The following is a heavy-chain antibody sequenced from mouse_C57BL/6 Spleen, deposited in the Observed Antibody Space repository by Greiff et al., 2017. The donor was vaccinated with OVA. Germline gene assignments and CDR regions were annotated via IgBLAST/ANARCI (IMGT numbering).Heavy chain of an antibody. CDR2: ISYDGSN. J-gene: IGHJ4*01. CDR3: ARGLKGAMDY. CDR1: GYSITSGYY. Sequence: VQLKESGPGLVKPSQSLSLTCSVTGYSITSGYYWNWIRQFPGNKLEWMGYISYDGSNNYNPSLKNRISITRDTSKNQFFLKLNSETTEDTATYYCARGLKGAMDYWGQGTSVTVSS. V-gene: IGHV3-6*01. D-gene: IGHD3-1*01.